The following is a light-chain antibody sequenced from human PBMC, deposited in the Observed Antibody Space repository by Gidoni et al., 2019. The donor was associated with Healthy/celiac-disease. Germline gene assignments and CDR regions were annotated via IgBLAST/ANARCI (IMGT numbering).Light chain of an antibody. CDR1: RYNLGLNY. CDR3: AAWDDSLSGGV. J-gene: IGLJ2*01. V-gene: IGLV1-47*01. Sequence: QSVLTPPPSASGTPGQRVTISCSGSRYNLGLNYVYWYQQLPGTAPKLLIYRNNQRPSGVPDRFSGSKSGTSASLAISGLLSEDEADYYCAAWDDSLSGGVFGGGTKRTVL. CDR2: RNN.